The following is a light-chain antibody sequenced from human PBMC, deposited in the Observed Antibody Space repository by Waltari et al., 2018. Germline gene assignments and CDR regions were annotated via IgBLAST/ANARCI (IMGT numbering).Light chain of an antibody. Sequence: QLVLTQSPSASASLGASVKLTCTLSSGHSSYAIAWHQQQPEKGPRYLMKLNSDGSPSKGDGIPDRFSGSSSGAGRYLTISSLQSEDEADYYCQTWGTGIWVFGGGTKLTVL. J-gene: IGLJ3*02. CDR1: SGHSSYA. CDR3: QTWGTGIWV. CDR2: LNSDGSP. V-gene: IGLV4-69*01.